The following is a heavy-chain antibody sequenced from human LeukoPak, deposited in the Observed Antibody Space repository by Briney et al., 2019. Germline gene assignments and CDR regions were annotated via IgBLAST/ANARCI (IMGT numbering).Heavy chain of an antibody. V-gene: IGHV1-18*01. CDR2: ISAYNGHT. CDR3: ARVGGITMIVVPDDAFDI. CDR1: GYTFTCCG. Sequence: ASVKVSCKASGYTFTCCGIGWVRQAPGQGLEWMGWISAYNGHTKYAQKLQGRVTMTTDTSASTAYMELSSLRSEDTAVYYCARVGGITMIVVPDDAFDIWGQGTMVTVSS. D-gene: IGHD3-22*01. J-gene: IGHJ3*02.